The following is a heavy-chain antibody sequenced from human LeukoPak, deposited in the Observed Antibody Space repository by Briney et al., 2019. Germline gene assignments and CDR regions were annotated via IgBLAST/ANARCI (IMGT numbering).Heavy chain of an antibody. CDR1: GLTFSSYS. V-gene: IGHV3-21*01. CDR3: ARGTAMGQGIYCFGRKDGYLFDY. J-gene: IGHJ4*02. Sequence: GGSLRLSCAASGLTFSSYSMNWVRQAPGKGLEWVSSISSSSSYIYYADSVKGRFTISRNNAKNSLYLQMNSLRAEDTAVYYCARGTAMGQGIYCFGRKDGYLFDYWGQGTLVTVSS. D-gene: IGHD5-18*01. CDR2: ISSSSSYI.